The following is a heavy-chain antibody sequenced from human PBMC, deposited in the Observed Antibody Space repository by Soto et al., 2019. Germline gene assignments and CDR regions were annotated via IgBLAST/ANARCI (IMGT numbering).Heavy chain of an antibody. CDR2: IRSKAYGGTT. CDR3: TTDPLQQPYEYCSSTSCYRDY. Sequence: PGGSLRLSCTASGFTFGDYAMSWVRQAPGKGLEWVGFIRSKAYGGTTEYAASVKGRFTISRDDSKSIAYLQMNSLKTEDTAVYYCTTDPLQQPYEYCSSTSCYRDYWGQGTLVTVS. V-gene: IGHV3-49*04. J-gene: IGHJ4*02. CDR1: GFTFGDYA. D-gene: IGHD2-2*01.